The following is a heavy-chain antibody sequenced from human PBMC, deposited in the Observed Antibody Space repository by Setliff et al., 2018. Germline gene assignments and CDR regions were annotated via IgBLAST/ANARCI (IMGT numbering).Heavy chain of an antibody. CDR1: SGSIINYY. CDR3: ARGCAAGACYSDYYYYMDV. J-gene: IGHJ6*03. D-gene: IGHD2-15*01. Sequence: ASETLSLTCTVSSGSIINYYWSWIRQPPGRPLEWIGYIKYDGTTDYNPSLDSRVTMSVDTSKNQFSLKLKSVTAADTAMYYCARGCAAGACYSDYYYYMDVWGEGTTVTVSS. V-gene: IGHV4-59*01. CDR2: IKYDGTT.